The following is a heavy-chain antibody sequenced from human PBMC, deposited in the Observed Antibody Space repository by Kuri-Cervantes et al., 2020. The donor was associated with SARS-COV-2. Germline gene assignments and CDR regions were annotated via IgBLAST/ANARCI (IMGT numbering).Heavy chain of an antibody. Sequence: KVSCKGSGSTFTNSWIAWVRHMPGKGLEWMGRIDPSDSYTNYSPSFQGHVTISADKSISTAYLQWSSLKASDTAMYYCARHFRHYYDSSGYYHDDYWGQGTLVTVSS. D-gene: IGHD3-22*01. J-gene: IGHJ4*02. CDR2: IDPSDSYT. CDR1: GSTFTNSW. CDR3: ARHFRHYYDSSGYYHDDY. V-gene: IGHV5-10-1*01.